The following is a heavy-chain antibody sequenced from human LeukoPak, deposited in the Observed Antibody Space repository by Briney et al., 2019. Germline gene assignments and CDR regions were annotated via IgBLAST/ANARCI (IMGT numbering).Heavy chain of an antibody. Sequence: GASVKVSCKASGYTFTGYYMHWVRQAPGQGLEWMGWINPNSGGTNYAQKFQGRVTMTRDTSISTAYMELSRLRSDDTAVYYCARVEFGSGWYEGVDYWGQGTLVTVSS. CDR1: GYTFTGYY. V-gene: IGHV1-2*02. CDR3: ARVEFGSGWYEGVDY. CDR2: INPNSGGT. J-gene: IGHJ4*02. D-gene: IGHD6-19*01.